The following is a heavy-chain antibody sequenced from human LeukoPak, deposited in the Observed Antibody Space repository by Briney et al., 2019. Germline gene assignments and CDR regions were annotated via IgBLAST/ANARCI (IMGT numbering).Heavy chain of an antibody. D-gene: IGHD3-22*01. V-gene: IGHV4-59*01. J-gene: IGHJ4*02. CDR3: ARAGRSGYADY. Sequence: SETLSLTCTVSGGSISSYYWSWIRQPPGKGLEWIGYIYCSGSTNYNPSLKRRVTISVDTSKNQFSLKLSSVTAADTAVYYCARAGRSGYADYWGQGTLVTVSS. CDR1: GGSISSYY. CDR2: IYCSGST.